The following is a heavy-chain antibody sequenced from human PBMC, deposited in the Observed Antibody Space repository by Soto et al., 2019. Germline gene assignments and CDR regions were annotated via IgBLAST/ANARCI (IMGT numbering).Heavy chain of an antibody. CDR3: AKTRATATIRFFDY. CDR2: ISGNGGST. J-gene: IGHJ4*02. V-gene: IGHV3-23*01. CDR1: GFTFDNFA. Sequence: EVQLLESGGGLVQPGGSLRLSGAAYGFTFDNFAMNWVREAPGKGLEWVSGISGNGGSTYYADSVKGRFTVSRDNSNKTLYLQMNSLRAEDTAVYFCAKTRATATIRFFDYWGQGTLVTVSS. D-gene: IGHD4-17*01.